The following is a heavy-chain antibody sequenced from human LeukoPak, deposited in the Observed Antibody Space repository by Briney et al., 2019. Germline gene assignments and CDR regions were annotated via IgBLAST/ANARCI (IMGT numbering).Heavy chain of an antibody. Sequence: ASVKVSCKASGYTFTGYYMHWVRQAPGQGLEWMGWISAYNGNTNYAQKLQGRVTMTTDTSTSTAYMELRSLRSDDTAVYYCARYVLDGTYYFDYWGQGTLVTVSS. CDR3: ARYVLDGTYYFDY. CDR2: ISAYNGNT. D-gene: IGHD3-10*02. J-gene: IGHJ4*02. CDR1: GYTFTGYY. V-gene: IGHV1-18*04.